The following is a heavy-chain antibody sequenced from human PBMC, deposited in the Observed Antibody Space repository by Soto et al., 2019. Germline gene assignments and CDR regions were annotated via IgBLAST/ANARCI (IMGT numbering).Heavy chain of an antibody. D-gene: IGHD2-15*01. CDR1: GFTFTSYA. V-gene: IGHV3-23*01. Sequence: HLLESGGGLVQRGGSLRLSCAACGFTFTSYAMTWVRQAPGKGLEWVSAMSACGGNTYYEDSVKGRFTISRDTPKNTLDLQMNSLRAEDTAVYYCAKDHGPWSGARCYSINADDYGMDVWGQGTTVTVSS. CDR2: MSACGGNT. J-gene: IGHJ6*02. CDR3: AKDHGPWSGARCYSINADDYGMDV.